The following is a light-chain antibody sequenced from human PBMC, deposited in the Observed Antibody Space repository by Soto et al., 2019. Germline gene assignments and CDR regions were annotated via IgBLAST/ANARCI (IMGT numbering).Light chain of an antibody. V-gene: IGKV1-39*01. J-gene: IGKJ5*01. CDR3: QQSYNSPLT. Sequence: DVQMTQSPYSLSASVGDSDTITCRASQDINIYLNWYQQKPRKAPKLLIYGASTLQTGVPSRFSGSGSRTHFTLAINTLQSDDFATYYCQQSYNSPLTFGQGTRLEIK. CDR1: QDINIY. CDR2: GAS.